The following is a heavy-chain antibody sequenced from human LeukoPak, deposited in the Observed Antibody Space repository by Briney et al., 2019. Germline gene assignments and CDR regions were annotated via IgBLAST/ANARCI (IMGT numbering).Heavy chain of an antibody. D-gene: IGHD3-22*01. V-gene: IGHV1-69*05. Sequence: SVKVSCKASGGTFSSYAISWVRQAPGQGLEWMGGIIPIFGTANYAQKFQGRVTITTDGSTSTAYMELSSLRSEDTAVYYCARDYYDSSGYYSYYYYMDVGGKGTTVTVSS. J-gene: IGHJ6*03. CDR2: IIPIFGTA. CDR1: GGTFSSYA. CDR3: ARDYYDSSGYYSYYYYMDV.